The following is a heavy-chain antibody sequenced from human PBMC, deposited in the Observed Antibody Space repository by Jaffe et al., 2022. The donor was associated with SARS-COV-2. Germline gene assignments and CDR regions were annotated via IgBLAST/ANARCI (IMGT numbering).Heavy chain of an antibody. CDR1: GFSVSSNY. Sequence: EVQQVESGGGLVQPGGSLRLSCAASGFSVSSNYMGWVRQAPGKGLEWVSSIYSGGGTYYADSVKGRFTISRDKSKNTLYLQMNSLRAEDTAVYYCARDNLRAGLFGYWGQGTLVTVSS. CDR3: ARDNLRAGLFGY. V-gene: IGHV3-53*01. D-gene: IGHD2-21*01. CDR2: IYSGGGT. J-gene: IGHJ4*02.